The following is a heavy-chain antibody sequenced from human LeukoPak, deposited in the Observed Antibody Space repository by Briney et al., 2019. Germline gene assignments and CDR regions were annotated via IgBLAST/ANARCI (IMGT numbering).Heavy chain of an antibody. CDR3: ARGPYSSSYYFDY. CDR1: GFTFSSYS. CDR2: ISSSSSYI. D-gene: IGHD6-6*01. Sequence: GGSLRLSCAASGFTFSSYSMNWVRQAPGKGLEWVSSISSSSSYIHYADSVKGRFTISRDNAKNSLYLQMNSLRAEDTAVYYCARGPYSSSYYFDYWGQGTLVTVSS. J-gene: IGHJ4*02. V-gene: IGHV3-21*01.